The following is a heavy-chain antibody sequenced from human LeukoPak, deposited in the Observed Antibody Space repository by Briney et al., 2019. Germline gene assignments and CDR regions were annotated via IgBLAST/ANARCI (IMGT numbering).Heavy chain of an antibody. J-gene: IGHJ4*02. D-gene: IGHD3-22*01. CDR2: INQDGSEK. CDR1: GLTLSNYW. CDR3: ASNTGSDSSGYTY. Sequence: PGGSLRLSCAASGLTLSNYWMTWVRQAPGKGLEWVANINQDGSEKNYVDSVKGRFTISRDNAKNSLYLEMNSLRAEDMGVYYCASNTGSDSSGYTYWGQGTLVTVSS. V-gene: IGHV3-7*05.